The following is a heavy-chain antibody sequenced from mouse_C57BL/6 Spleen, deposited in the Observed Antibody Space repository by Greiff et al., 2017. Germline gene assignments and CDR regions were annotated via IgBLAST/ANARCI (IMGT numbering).Heavy chain of an antibody. Sequence: DVMLVESGEGLVKPGGSLKLSCAASGFTFSSYAMSWVRQTPEKRLEWVAYISSGGDYIYYADTVKGRFTISRDNARNTLYLQMSSLKSEDTAMYYCTRDLLDGYYAMDYWGQGTSVTVSS. CDR3: TRDLLDGYYAMDY. CDR1: GFTFSSYA. J-gene: IGHJ4*01. V-gene: IGHV5-9-1*02. CDR2: ISSGGDYI. D-gene: IGHD2-3*01.